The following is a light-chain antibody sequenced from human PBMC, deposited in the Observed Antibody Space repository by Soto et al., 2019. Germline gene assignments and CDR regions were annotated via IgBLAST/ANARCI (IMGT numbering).Light chain of an antibody. CDR1: QSITTW. J-gene: IGKJ1*01. V-gene: IGKV1-5*01. CDR2: DAS. CDR3: KQYNSYPWT. Sequence: DIQMTQAPSTLSASVGDRVTITCRASQSITTWLAWYQQKPGKAPKLLIYDASSLERGFPSRLSGSGSGTEFTLTLRSLQTDEFASYYCKQYNSYPWTFGLGTQAAVK.